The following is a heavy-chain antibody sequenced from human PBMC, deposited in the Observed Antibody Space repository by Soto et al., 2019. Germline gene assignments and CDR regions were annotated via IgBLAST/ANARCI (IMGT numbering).Heavy chain of an antibody. Sequence: EVQLVESGGGLVKPGGSLRLSCAASGFTFSSYSMNWVRQAPGKGLEWVSSISSSSGDIYYADSVKGRFTISRDNAKNSLYLQRNSLRAEDTAVYYCARDPENYHYGMDVWGQGTTVTVYS. CDR2: ISSSSGDI. CDR1: GFTFSSYS. V-gene: IGHV3-21*01. CDR3: ARDPENYHYGMDV. J-gene: IGHJ6*02.